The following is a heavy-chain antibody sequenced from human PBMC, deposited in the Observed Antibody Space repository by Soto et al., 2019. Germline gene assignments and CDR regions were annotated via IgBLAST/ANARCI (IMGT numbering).Heavy chain of an antibody. J-gene: IGHJ4*02. D-gene: IGHD3-9*01. CDR3: TIGRSYYDILTGPYYFEY. V-gene: IGHV3-15*01. CDR1: GFTFSNAW. CDR2: IKSKTDGGTT. Sequence: GESLKISCAASGFTFSNAWMSWVRQAPGKGLKWVGRIKSKTDGGTTDYAAPVKGRFTTSRDDSKNTLYLQMNSLKTEDTALYFCTIGRSYYDILTGPYYFEYWGQGTLVTVSS.